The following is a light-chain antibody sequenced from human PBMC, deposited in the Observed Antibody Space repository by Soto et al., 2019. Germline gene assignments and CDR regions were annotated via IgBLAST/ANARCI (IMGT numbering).Light chain of an antibody. Sequence: EIVLTQSPGTLSLSPGVRATLSCRASQTISSSSLAWYQQKPGQAPRLLIFGASSRATGIPDRFSGSGSGPDFTLTISRLEPEDFAVYYCQQYGSSLLTFGGGTKVEI. V-gene: IGKV3-20*01. J-gene: IGKJ4*01. CDR2: GAS. CDR3: QQYGSSLLT. CDR1: QTISSSS.